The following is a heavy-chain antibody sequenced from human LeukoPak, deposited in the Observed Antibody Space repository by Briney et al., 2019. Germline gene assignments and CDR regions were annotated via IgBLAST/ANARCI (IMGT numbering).Heavy chain of an antibody. CDR3: ARDRRFGDRVLWFDP. Sequence: GGSLRLSCAASGFTVSSNYMSWVRQAPGKGLEWVSVIYSGGSTYYADSVKGRFTISRDNSKNTLYLQMNSLRAEDTAVYYCARDRRFGDRVLWFDPWGQRTLVTVSS. J-gene: IGHJ5*02. V-gene: IGHV3-66*02. CDR2: IYSGGST. CDR1: GFTVSSNY. D-gene: IGHD3-10*01.